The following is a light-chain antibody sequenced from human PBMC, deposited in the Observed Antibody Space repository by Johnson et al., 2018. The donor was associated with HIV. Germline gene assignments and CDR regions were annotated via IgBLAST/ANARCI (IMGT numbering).Light chain of an antibody. CDR1: SSNIGNNY. CDR3: ATWDRSLSAGGV. Sequence: QSVLTQPPSVSAAPGQKVTISCSGSSSNIGNNYVSWYQHLPGTAPKLLIYENTKRPSGVPDRFSGSKSGSSATLCITGIQTGDEADYYCATWDRSLSAGGVFGTGTKVTVL. V-gene: IGLV1-51*02. CDR2: ENT. J-gene: IGLJ1*01.